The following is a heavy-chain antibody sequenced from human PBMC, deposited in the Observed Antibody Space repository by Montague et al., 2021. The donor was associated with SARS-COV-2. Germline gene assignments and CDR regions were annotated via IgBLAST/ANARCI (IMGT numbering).Heavy chain of an antibody. V-gene: IGHV4-59*01. CDR1: GGSISSYY. Sequence: SETLSLTCTVAGGSISSYYCSWIRQPPGKGLEWIGYINYSGSTNXNPSLKSRVTISVDTSKNQFSLKLSSVTAADTAVYYCARGSGWMVNAFDIWGQGTMVTVSS. J-gene: IGHJ3*02. CDR3: ARGSGWMVNAFDI. D-gene: IGHD6-19*01. CDR2: INYSGST.